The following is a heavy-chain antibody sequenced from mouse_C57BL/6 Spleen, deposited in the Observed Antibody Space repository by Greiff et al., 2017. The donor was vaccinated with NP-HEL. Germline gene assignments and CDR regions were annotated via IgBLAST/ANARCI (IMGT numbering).Heavy chain of an antibody. Sequence: QVQLQQPGAELVMPGASVKLSCKASGYTFTSYWMHWVKQRPGQGLEWIGEIDPSDSYTNYNQKFKGKSTLTVDKSSSTAYMQLSSLTSEDSAVYYCARQGDAYAMDYWGQGTSVTVSS. V-gene: IGHV1-69*01. CDR2: IDPSDSYT. J-gene: IGHJ4*01. CDR1: GYTFTSYW. CDR3: ARQGDAYAMDY.